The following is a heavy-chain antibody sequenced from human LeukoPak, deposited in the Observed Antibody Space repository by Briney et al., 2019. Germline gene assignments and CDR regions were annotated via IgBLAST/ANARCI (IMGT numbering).Heavy chain of an antibody. CDR1: GLTFSNYW. CDR3: ATGGSYHVY. V-gene: IGHV3-7*05. CDR2: INRDGSEK. Sequence: GGSLRLSCVASGLTFSNYWLTCVRQAPGKGLEWVANINRDGSEKYYVDSVKGRFTISRDNANNSWNLQMNSLRAEDTAVYFCATGGSYHVYWGHGTLVTVSS. D-gene: IGHD1-26*01. J-gene: IGHJ4*03.